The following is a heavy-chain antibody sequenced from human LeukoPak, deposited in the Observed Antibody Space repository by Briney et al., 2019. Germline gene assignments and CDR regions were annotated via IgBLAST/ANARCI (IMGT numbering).Heavy chain of an antibody. Sequence: ASVKVSCKASGYTFTSYGISWVRQAPGQGLEWMGWISAYNDNTNYAQKLQGRVTMTTDTSTSTAYMELRSLRSDDTAVYYCAREYCSGGSCYQPDYWGQGPLVTASS. J-gene: IGHJ4*02. CDR3: AREYCSGGSCYQPDY. CDR2: ISAYNDNT. CDR1: GYTFTSYG. D-gene: IGHD2-15*01. V-gene: IGHV1-18*01.